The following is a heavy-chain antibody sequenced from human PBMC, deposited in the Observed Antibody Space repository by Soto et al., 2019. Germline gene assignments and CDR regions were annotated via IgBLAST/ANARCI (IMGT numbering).Heavy chain of an antibody. V-gene: IGHV4-59*01. CDR2: IYYTGST. CDR1: RGSISGYY. D-gene: IGHD4-17*01. CDR3: VRVGGYYGDYPNFDY. J-gene: IGHJ4*02. Sequence: SETLSLTCTVSRGSISGYYWNWIRQPPGKGLEWIGNIYYTGSTNYNPSRKSRVTISVDTSKNQFSLKLTSVTAADTAVYYCVRVGGYYGDYPNFDYWGQGTLVTV.